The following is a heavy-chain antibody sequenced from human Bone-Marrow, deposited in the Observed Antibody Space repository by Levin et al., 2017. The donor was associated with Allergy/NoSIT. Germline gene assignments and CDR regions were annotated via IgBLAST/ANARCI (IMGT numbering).Heavy chain of an antibody. J-gene: IGHJ4*02. V-gene: IGHV4-39*01. Sequence: SQTLSLTCNVSGVSIVNNRFYWAWIRQPPGKGLEWIGTIFHSGTTYYNSSLKSRITMSLDMSKNQFSLTLKSVTAADTAVYFCARHTHSSGWFYFDFWGGGTPVIVSS. CDR1: GVSIVNNRFY. D-gene: IGHD6-19*01. CDR2: IFHSGTT. CDR3: ARHTHSSGWFYFDF.